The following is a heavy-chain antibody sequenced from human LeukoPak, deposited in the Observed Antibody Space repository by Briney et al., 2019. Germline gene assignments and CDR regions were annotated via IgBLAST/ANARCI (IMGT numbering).Heavy chain of an antibody. CDR2: INPNSGGT. V-gene: IGHV1-2*02. D-gene: IGHD2-8*01. CDR1: GYTFTGYY. CDR3: ARAGVWLYYYYYGMDV. Sequence: ASVKVSCKASGYTFTGYYMHWVRQAPGQGLEWKGWINPNSGGTNYAQKFQGRVTMTRDTSISTAYMELSSLRSEDTAVYYCARAGVWLYYYYYGMDVWGQGTTVTVSS. J-gene: IGHJ6*02.